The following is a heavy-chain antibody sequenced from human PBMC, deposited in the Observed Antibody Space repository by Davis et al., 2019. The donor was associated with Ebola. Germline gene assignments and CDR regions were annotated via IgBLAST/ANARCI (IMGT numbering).Heavy chain of an antibody. CDR3: ARRRAYGVYYYYYIDV. J-gene: IGHJ6*03. Sequence: PSETLSLTCAVYGGSFSGYYWSWIRQPPGKGLEWIGEINLSGSTNYNPSLKSRVTISVDTSKNQFSLKLSSVTAADTAVYYCARRRAYGVYYYYYIDVWGKGPTVTVSS. CDR2: INLSGST. D-gene: IGHD2-21*01. V-gene: IGHV4-34*01. CDR1: GGSFSGYY.